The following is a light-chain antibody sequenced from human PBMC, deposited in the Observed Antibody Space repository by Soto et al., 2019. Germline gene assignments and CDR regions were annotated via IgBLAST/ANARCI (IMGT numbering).Light chain of an antibody. Sequence: EIVLTQSPGTLSLSPGERATLSCRASQSVSSNYLAWYQQKPGQAPRLLIYAASSRATGIPDRFSGSGSETDFTLTISRLEPEDFAVYYCQRYGTSPLTFGRGTKVEIK. CDR2: AAS. CDR3: QRYGTSPLT. CDR1: QSVSSNY. V-gene: IGKV3-20*01. J-gene: IGKJ4*01.